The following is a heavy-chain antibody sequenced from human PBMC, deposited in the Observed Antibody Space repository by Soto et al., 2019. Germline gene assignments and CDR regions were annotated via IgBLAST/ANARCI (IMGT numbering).Heavy chain of an antibody. D-gene: IGHD3-10*01. CDR2: IYYSGST. V-gene: IGHV4-31*03. CDR3: ARDSPITMVGPVQNWFDP. Sequence: QVQLQESGPGLVKPSETLSLTCTVSGGSISSGGYYWSWIRQHPGKGLEWIGYIYYSGSTYYNPSLKSRVTISVDTSKNQCSLKRSSVTAADTAIYYCARDSPITMVGPVQNWFDPWGQGTLVTVSS. CDR1: GGSISSGGYY. J-gene: IGHJ5*02.